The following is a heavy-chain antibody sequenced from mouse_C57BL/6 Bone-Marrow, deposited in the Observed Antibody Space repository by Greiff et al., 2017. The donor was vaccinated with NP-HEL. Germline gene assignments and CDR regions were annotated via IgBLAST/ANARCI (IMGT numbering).Heavy chain of an antibody. CDR1: GFTFSDYY. CDR3: ARQAAQAFSWFAY. Sequence: EVMLVESGGGLVQPGGSLKLSCAASGFTFSDYYMYWVRQTKEKRLEWVAYISNGGGSTNYPDTVKGRFTISRDNAKNTLYLQMSRLKSEDTARYYCARQAAQAFSWFAYWGQGTLVTVSA. V-gene: IGHV5-12*01. D-gene: IGHD3-2*02. CDR2: ISNGGGST. J-gene: IGHJ3*01.